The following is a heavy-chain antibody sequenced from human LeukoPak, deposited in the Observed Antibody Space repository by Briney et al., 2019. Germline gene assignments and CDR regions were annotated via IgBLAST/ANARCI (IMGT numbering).Heavy chain of an antibody. Sequence: QAGGSLRLSCAASGFTFDDYAMHWVRQAPGKGLEWVSGISWNSGSIGYADSVKGRFTISRDNAKNSLYLQMNSLRAEDTALYYCAKLPGGSSPGDLDYWGQGTLVTVSS. CDR1: GFTFDDYA. CDR3: AKLPGGSSPGDLDY. V-gene: IGHV3-9*01. D-gene: IGHD1-26*01. J-gene: IGHJ4*02. CDR2: ISWNSGSI.